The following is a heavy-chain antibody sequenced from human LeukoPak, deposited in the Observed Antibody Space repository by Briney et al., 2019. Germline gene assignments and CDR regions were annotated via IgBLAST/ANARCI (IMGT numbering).Heavy chain of an antibody. CDR2: IKQDGSEE. CDR3: ARRMAAALLDY. V-gene: IGHV3-7*01. J-gene: IGHJ4*02. D-gene: IGHD2-2*02. CDR1: GFTLSIYW. Sequence: PGGSLRLSCSVSGFTLSIYWMSWVRQAPGKGLEWVANIKQDGSEEYYADSVKGRFTISRDNSKNTLYLQMNSLRAEDTAVYYCARRMAAALLDYWGQGTLVTVSS.